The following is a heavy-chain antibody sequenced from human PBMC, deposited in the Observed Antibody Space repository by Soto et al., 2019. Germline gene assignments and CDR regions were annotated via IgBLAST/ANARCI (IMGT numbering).Heavy chain of an antibody. CDR2: IIPILGIA. D-gene: IGHD3-10*01. CDR1: GYTFTSYG. J-gene: IGHJ6*02. CDR3: AKHSRVNDYGMDV. V-gene: IGHV1-69*04. Sequence: SVKVSCKASGYTFTSYGISWVRQAPGQGLEWMGRIIPILGIANYAQKFQGRVTITADKSTSTAYMELSSLRAEDTAVYYCAKHSRVNDYGMDVWGQGTTVTAP.